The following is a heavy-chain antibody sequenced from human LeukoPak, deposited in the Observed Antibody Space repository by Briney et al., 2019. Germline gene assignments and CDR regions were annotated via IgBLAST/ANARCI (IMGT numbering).Heavy chain of an antibody. V-gene: IGHV3-23*01. J-gene: IGHJ6*02. CDR2: ISGSGGST. CDR1: GFTFSSYA. D-gene: IGHD3-3*01. Sequence: AGGSLRLSCAASGFTFSSYAMSWVRQAPGKGLEWVSAISGSGGSTYYADSVKGRFTISRDNAKNSLYLQMNSLRAEDTAVYYCARVPPYDFWSGNYYGMDVWGQGTTVTVSS. CDR3: ARVPPYDFWSGNYYGMDV.